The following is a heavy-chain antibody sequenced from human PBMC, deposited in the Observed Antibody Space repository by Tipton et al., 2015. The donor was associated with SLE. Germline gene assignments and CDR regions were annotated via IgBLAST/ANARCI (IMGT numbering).Heavy chain of an antibody. CDR2: ISYDGSTK. J-gene: IGHJ3*02. Sequence: SLRLSCAASGFTFSSYVMHWVRQAPGKGLEWVAVISYDGSTKYYADSVKGRFTISRDNSKNTLYLQMNSLRAEDTAVYYCARDRRDYYDRHAFDIWGQGTMVTVSS. V-gene: IGHV3-30-3*01. CDR3: ARDRRDYYDRHAFDI. D-gene: IGHD3-22*01. CDR1: GFTFSSYV.